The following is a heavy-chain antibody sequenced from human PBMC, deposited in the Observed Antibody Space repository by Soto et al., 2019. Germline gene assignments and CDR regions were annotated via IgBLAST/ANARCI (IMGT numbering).Heavy chain of an antibody. D-gene: IGHD6-19*01. J-gene: IGHJ4*02. Sequence: EAQLLESGGGSVQPGGSLRLSHAASGFTFSSYAMSWVRQAPGKGLEWVSAISGTGSSTNYADSVEGRFTISRDNYKYKLYLQVSGLKAEDTAVYYCAKAGGIAVPGTNLVYCGQGTLVTVSS. CDR1: GFTFSSYA. V-gene: IGHV3-23*01. CDR3: AKAGGIAVPGTNLVY. CDR2: ISGTGSST.